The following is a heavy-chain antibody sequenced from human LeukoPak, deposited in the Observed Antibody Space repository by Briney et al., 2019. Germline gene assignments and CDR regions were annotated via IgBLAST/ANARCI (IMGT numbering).Heavy chain of an antibody. CDR1: GFTFRSYG. D-gene: IGHD3-10*01. CDR2: ISYDGSNK. Sequence: GGSLRLSCAASGFTFRSYGMHWVRQAPGKGLERVAIISYDGSNKYYADSVKGRFTISRDNSKNTLYLQMNSLRAEDTAVYYCAKERMMVRGVIITSGMDVWGQGTTVTVSS. CDR3: AKERMMVRGVIITSGMDV. J-gene: IGHJ6*02. V-gene: IGHV3-30*18.